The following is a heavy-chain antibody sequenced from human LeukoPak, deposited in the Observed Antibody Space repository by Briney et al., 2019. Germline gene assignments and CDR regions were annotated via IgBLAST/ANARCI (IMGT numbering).Heavy chain of an antibody. V-gene: IGHV3-15*05. CDR3: AREYLGYFDWYNADDAFDI. Sequence: PGGSLRLSCAASGFTFSNAWMSWVRQAPGKGLECVGRIKSKTDGGITDYAARVKGRFTMSRDDAKNTLYLQMNSLRAEDTAVYYCAREYLGYFDWYNADDAFDIWGQGTMVTVSS. CDR1: GFTFSNAW. J-gene: IGHJ3*02. CDR2: IKSKTDGGIT. D-gene: IGHD3-9*01.